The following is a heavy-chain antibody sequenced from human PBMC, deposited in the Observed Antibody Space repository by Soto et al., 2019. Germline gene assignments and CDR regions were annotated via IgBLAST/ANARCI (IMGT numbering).Heavy chain of an antibody. CDR1: GYSFTSYW. V-gene: IGHV5-51*01. CDR2: IYPGDSDT. CDR3: ARHKGYSYGYYYGMDV. J-gene: IGHJ6*02. Sequence: GESLKISCKGSGYSFTSYWIGWVRQMPGKGLEWMGIIYPGDSDTRYSPSFQGQVTISADKSISTAYLQWSSLKASDTAMYYCARHKGYSYGYYYGMDVWGQGPTVTVSS. D-gene: IGHD5-18*01.